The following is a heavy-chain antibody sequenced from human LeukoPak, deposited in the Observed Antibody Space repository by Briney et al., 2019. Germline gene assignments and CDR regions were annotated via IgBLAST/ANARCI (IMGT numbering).Heavy chain of an antibody. V-gene: IGHV3-7*03. CDR2: IKQDGSEK. CDR1: GFTFSSYW. J-gene: IGHJ4*02. D-gene: IGHD3-22*01. CDR3: AKAEWGSSGYTHWEY. Sequence: PGGSLRLSCAASGFTFSSYWMSWVRQAPGKGLEWVANIKQDGSEKYYVDSVKGRFTISRDNAKNSLYLQMNSLRAEDTAVYYCAKAEWGSSGYTHWEYWGQGTLVTVSS.